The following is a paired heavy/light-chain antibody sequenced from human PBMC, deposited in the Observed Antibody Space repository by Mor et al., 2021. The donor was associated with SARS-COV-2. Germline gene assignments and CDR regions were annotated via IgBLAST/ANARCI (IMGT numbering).Heavy chain of an antibody. V-gene: IGHV4-34*01. Sequence: QVQLQQWGAGLLKPSETLSLTCAVYGGSFSGYYWSWIRQPPGKGLEWIGEINHSGSTNYNPSLKSRVTISVDTSKNQFSLKLSSVTAADTAVYYCARGFSVLSGAWFGEPVDGMDVWGQGTTVTVSS. CDR1: GGSFSGYY. CDR2: INHSGST. D-gene: IGHD3-10*01. J-gene: IGHJ6*02. CDR3: ARGFSVLSGAWFGEPVDGMDV.
Light chain of an antibody. J-gene: IGKJ4*01. CDR1: QGISSY. CDR3: QQLNSYPF. Sequence: DIQLTQSPSFLSASVGDRVTITCRASQGISSYLAWYQQKPGKAPKLLIYAASTLQSGVPSRFSGSGSGTEFTLTISSLQPEDFATYYCQQLNSYPFFGGGTKVEIK. CDR2: AAS. V-gene: IGKV1-9*01.